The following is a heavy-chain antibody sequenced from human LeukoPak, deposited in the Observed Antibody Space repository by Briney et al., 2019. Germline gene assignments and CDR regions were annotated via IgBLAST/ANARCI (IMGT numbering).Heavy chain of an antibody. V-gene: IGHV4-39*02. CDR2: IYYSGST. D-gene: IGHD2-15*01. CDR1: GGSISSRSYY. J-gene: IGHJ4*02. CDR3: ARGREDIVVVLAAPSRFFDY. Sequence: SETLSLTCTVSGGSISSRSYYWGWIRQPPGKGLEWIGSIYYSGSTYYNPSLKSRVTMSVDTSRNHFSLKLSSVTAADTAVYYCARGREDIVVVLAAPSRFFDYWGQGTLVTVSS.